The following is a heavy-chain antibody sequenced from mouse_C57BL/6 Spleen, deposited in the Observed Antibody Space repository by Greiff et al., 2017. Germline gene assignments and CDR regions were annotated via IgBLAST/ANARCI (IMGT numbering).Heavy chain of an antibody. J-gene: IGHJ3*01. Sequence: EVHLVESGPGLVKPSQSLSLTCSVTGYSITSGYYWNWIRQFPGNKLEWMGYISYDGSNNYNPSLKNRISITRDTSKNQFFLKLNSVTTEDTATYYWARADYGSSYVAYWGQGTLVTVSA. V-gene: IGHV3-6*01. CDR1: GYSITSGYY. CDR3: ARADYGSSYVAY. CDR2: ISYDGSN. D-gene: IGHD1-1*01.